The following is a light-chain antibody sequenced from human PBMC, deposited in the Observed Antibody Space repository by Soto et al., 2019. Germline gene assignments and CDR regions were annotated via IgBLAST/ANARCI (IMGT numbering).Light chain of an antibody. CDR3: QVWDSSSDHVL. CDR2: YDS. V-gene: IGLV3-21*04. CDR1: NIGSKS. J-gene: IGLJ2*01. Sequence: SYELTQPPSVSVAPGKTARITCGGTNIGSKSVHWYQQRPGQAPVVVISYDSDRPSGIPERFSGSNSGNTATLTISSVEAGDEGDYYCQVWDSSSDHVLFGGGTKLTVL.